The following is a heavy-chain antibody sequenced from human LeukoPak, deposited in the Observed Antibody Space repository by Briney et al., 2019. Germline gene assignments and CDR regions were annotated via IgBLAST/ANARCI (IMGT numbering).Heavy chain of an antibody. Sequence: GASVKVSCKASGYTFTGYYMHWVRQAPGQGLEWMGRIIPILGIANYAQKFQGRVTITADKSTSTAYMELSSLRSEDTAVYYCARATHEKLMTIRRHTHGWGQGTLVTVSS. D-gene: IGHD3-16*01. CDR3: ARATHEKLMTIRRHTHG. CDR2: IIPILGIA. V-gene: IGHV1-69*04. J-gene: IGHJ4*02. CDR1: GYTFTGYY.